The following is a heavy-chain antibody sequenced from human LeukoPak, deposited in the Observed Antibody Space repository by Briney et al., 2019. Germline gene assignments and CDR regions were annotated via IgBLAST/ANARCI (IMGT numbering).Heavy chain of an antibody. J-gene: IGHJ4*02. CDR2: IQRDGSSP. D-gene: IGHD3-16*01. CDR3: SRGHYGPDY. V-gene: IGHV3-74*01. CDR1: GFTFSSYW. Sequence: PGGSLRLSCAASGFTFSSYWMTWVRQAPGKGLEWVSGIQRDGSSPTYADSVKGRFTISRDNAKGSVYLQVNILRAEDTAVYYCSRGHYGPDYWGQGTLVTVSS.